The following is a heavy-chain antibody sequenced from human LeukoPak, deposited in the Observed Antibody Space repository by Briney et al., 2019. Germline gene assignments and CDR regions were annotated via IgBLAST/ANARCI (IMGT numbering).Heavy chain of an antibody. CDR2: IKQDGSEK. D-gene: IGHD3-10*01. CDR1: GFTFSSYW. Sequence: PGGSLRLSCAASGFTFSSYWMSWVRQAPGKGLEWVANIKQDGSEKYYVDSVKGRFTISRDNAKNSLYLQMNSLRAEDTAVYYCARYAGVDGWYGGDFDYWGQGTLVTVSS. J-gene: IGHJ4*02. CDR3: ARYAGVDGWYGGDFDY. V-gene: IGHV3-7*01.